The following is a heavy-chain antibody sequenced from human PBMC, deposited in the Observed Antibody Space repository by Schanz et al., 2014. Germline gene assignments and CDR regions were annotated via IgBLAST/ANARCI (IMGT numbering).Heavy chain of an antibody. D-gene: IGHD6-13*01. V-gene: IGHV3-21*02. J-gene: IGHJ6*02. Sequence: EVRLVESGGGLVQPGGSLRLSCEASGFDFNSYSMNWVRQVPGKGLEWLSSISSSGSYIYYADSVKGRFSISRDNSKNTLYLQMNTLRAEDTAVYYCAREEGWGIAAAGPKHYYYGMDVWGQGTTVTVSS. CDR1: GFDFNSYS. CDR2: ISSSGSYI. CDR3: AREEGWGIAAAGPKHYYYGMDV.